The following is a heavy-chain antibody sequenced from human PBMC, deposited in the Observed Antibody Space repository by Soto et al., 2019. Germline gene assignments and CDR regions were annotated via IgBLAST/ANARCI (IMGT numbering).Heavy chain of an antibody. Sequence: ASVKVSCKASGGTFSSYAISWVRQAPGQGLEWMGGIIPIFGTANYAQKFQGRVTITADESTSTAYMELSSLRSEDTAVYYCARATTTIFGVAYYYYGMDVWGQGTTVTVSS. J-gene: IGHJ6*02. CDR1: GGTFSSYA. CDR3: ARATTTIFGVAYYYYGMDV. D-gene: IGHD3-3*01. CDR2: IIPIFGTA. V-gene: IGHV1-69*13.